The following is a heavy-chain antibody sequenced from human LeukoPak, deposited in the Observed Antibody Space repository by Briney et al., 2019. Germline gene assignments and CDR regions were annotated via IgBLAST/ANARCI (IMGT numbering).Heavy chain of an antibody. CDR1: GFTFISYA. CDR2: ISGSGDST. J-gene: IGHJ3*02. D-gene: IGHD5-24*01. Sequence: PGGSLRLSCAASGFTFISYAMSWVRQAPGKGLEWVSGISGSGDSTYYADFVKGRFTISRDNSKNTLYLQMNSLRAEDTAVYYCAKDYSGWLQSDAFDIWGQGTMVTVSS. CDR3: AKDYSGWLQSDAFDI. V-gene: IGHV3-23*01.